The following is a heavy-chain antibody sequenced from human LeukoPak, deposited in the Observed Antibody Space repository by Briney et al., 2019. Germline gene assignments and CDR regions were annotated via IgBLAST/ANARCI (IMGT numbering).Heavy chain of an antibody. CDR2: IYYSGST. CDR3: ARVESVNYFDY. Sequence: SETLSLTCTVSGGSISSGYYYWSWIRQPPGKGLEWIGYIYYSGSTYYNPSLKSRVTISVDTSKNQFSLKLSSVTAADTAVYYCARVESVNYFDYWGQGTLVTVPS. D-gene: IGHD4-23*01. CDR1: GGSISSGYYY. J-gene: IGHJ4*02. V-gene: IGHV4-30-4*01.